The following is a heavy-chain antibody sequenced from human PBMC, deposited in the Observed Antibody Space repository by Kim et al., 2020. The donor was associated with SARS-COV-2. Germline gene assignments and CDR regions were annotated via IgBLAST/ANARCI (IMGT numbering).Heavy chain of an antibody. CDR1: GFTFSNAW. D-gene: IGHD5-12*01. CDR2: IKSKTAGGTT. Sequence: GGSLRLSCAASGFTFSNAWMSWVRQAPRKGLEWVGRIKSKTAGGTTDYAPPVKGRFTISRDDSKNTLYLQMNSLKTEDTAVYYCTTVVATHVPYYYYGMDVWGQGTTVTVSS. CDR3: TTVVATHVPYYYYGMDV. J-gene: IGHJ6*02. V-gene: IGHV3-15*01.